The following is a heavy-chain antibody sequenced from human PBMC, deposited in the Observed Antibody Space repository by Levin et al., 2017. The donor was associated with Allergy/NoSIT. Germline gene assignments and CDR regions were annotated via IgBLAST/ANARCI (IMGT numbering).Heavy chain of an antibody. CDR3: TRGESGYGRFDP. CDR1: GFTLSGYW. J-gene: IGHJ5*02. CDR2: ISSDGSST. Sequence: ASVKVSCAASGFTLSGYWMHWVRQPPGKGLVWVSRISSDGSSTSYADSLKGRFTVSRDNARNTLYLQMNSLRAEDTAVYYCTRGESGYGRFDPWGQGTLVTVSS. D-gene: IGHD5-12*01. V-gene: IGHV3-74*01.